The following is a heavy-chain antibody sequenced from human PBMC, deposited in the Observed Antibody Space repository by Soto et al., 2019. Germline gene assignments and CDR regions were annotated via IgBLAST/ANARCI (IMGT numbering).Heavy chain of an antibody. Sequence: QVQLVQSGAEVKKPGASVKVSCKASGYTFTSYAMHWVRQAPGHRLEWMGWINAGNGNTKYSQKFQGRVTITRDTSASTAYMELSSLRSEDTAVYYCAARDGNVFSDAFDIWGQGTMVTVSS. CDR1: GYTFTSYA. CDR2: INAGNGNT. J-gene: IGHJ3*02. CDR3: AARDGNVFSDAFDI. V-gene: IGHV1-3*01.